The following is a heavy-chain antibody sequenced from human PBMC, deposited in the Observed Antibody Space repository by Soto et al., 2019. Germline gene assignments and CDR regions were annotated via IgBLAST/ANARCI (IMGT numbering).Heavy chain of an antibody. D-gene: IGHD1-26*01. CDR3: AGVVTVGKSLHYGYFDL. CDR1: GGTFSSYA. Sequence: QVQLVQSGAEVKKPGSSVKVSCKASGGTFSSYAISWVRQAPGQGLEWMGGIIPIFGTTNYAQKFQGRVTITADESTSTGYMELSSLRTVATAAYYRAGVVTVGKSLHYGYFDLWGRGTLVSVSP. V-gene: IGHV1-69*12. CDR2: IIPIFGTT. J-gene: IGHJ2*01.